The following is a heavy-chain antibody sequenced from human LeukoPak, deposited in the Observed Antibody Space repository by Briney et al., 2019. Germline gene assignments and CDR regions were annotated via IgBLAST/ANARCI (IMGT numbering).Heavy chain of an antibody. Sequence: AETLSLTCAVYGGSFSGYYWSWIRQPPGKGLEWIGEINHSGSTNYNPSLKSRVTISVDTSKNQFSLKLSSVTAADTAVYYCARVLEGSSGQHWYFDLWGRGTLVTVSS. V-gene: IGHV4-34*01. CDR1: GGSFSGYY. CDR3: ARVLEGSSGQHWYFDL. D-gene: IGHD6-19*01. CDR2: INHSGST. J-gene: IGHJ2*01.